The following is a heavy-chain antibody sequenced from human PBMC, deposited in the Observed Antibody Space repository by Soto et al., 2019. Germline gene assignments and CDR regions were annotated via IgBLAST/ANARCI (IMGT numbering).Heavy chain of an antibody. V-gene: IGHV3-23*01. J-gene: IGHJ6*02. D-gene: IGHD3-9*01. CDR3: ARVVRYFDTPYGMDV. CDR1: GFTFSSYA. CDR2: IGGSGGNT. Sequence: GGSLRLSCAASGFTFSSYAMSWVRKAPGKGLEWVSSIGGSGGNTYYADSVKGRFTISRDNSKNTLLLQMNRLRAEDTAEYYCARVVRYFDTPYGMDVWGHGTTVTVSS.